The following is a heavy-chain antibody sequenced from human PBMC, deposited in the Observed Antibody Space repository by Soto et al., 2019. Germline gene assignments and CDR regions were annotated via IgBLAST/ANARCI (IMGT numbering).Heavy chain of an antibody. V-gene: IGHV4-31*03. J-gene: IGHJ3*02. CDR3: ARDQAYGVGAFDI. Sequence: SETLSLTCTVSGGSISSGGYYWSWIRQHPGKGLEWIGYIYYSGSTYYNPSLKSRVTISVDTSKNQFSLKLSSVTAADTAVYYCARDQAYGVGAFDIWGQGTMVTVSS. D-gene: IGHD4-17*01. CDR2: IYYSGST. CDR1: GGSISSGGYY.